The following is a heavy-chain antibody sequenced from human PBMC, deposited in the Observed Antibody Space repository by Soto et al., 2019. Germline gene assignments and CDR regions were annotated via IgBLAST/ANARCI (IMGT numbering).Heavy chain of an antibody. D-gene: IGHD4-17*01. Sequence: SETLSLTCTVSGGSISSYYWSWIRQPPGKGLEWIGYIYYSGSTNYNPSLKSRVTISVDTSKNQFSLKLSSVTAADTAVYYCARDGSTVTPYYYGMDVWGQGTTVTVS. CDR1: GGSISSYY. V-gene: IGHV4-59*01. CDR2: IYYSGST. J-gene: IGHJ6*02. CDR3: ARDGSTVTPYYYGMDV.